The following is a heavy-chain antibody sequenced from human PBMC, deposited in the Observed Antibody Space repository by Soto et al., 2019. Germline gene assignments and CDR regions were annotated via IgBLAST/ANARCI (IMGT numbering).Heavy chain of an antibody. V-gene: IGHV3-48*02. D-gene: IGHD3-22*01. Sequence: GGSLRLSCAASGFTFSSYSMNWVRQAPGKGLEWVSYISSSSSTIYYADSVKGRFTISRENAKNSLYLQMNSLRDEDTAVYYCARESYYDSSGYYYYYYGMDVWGQGTTVTVSS. CDR1: GFTFSSYS. CDR3: ARESYYDSSGYYYYYYGMDV. J-gene: IGHJ6*02. CDR2: ISSSSSTI.